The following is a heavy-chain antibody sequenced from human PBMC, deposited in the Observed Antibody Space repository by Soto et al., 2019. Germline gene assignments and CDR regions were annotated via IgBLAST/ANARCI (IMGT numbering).Heavy chain of an antibody. V-gene: IGHV3-23*01. CDR1: GFTFSTYA. J-gene: IGHJ6*02. CDR2: VSGGGGGT. Sequence: HPGGALRLSCPASGFTFSTYAMSWVRQAPGKGLEWVSTVSGGGGGTYYADSVKGRFTISRDNSKNTLYLQMNSLRAEDTAVYYCAKEIYYYYGMDVWGQGTTVTVSS. CDR3: AKEIYYYYGMDV.